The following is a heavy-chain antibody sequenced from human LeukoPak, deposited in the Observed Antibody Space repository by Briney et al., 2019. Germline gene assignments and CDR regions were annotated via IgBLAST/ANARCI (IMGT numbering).Heavy chain of an antibody. CDR2: IYYSGST. Sequence: SETLSLTCTVSGVSISSYNWNWIRQPPGKGLEWIGYIYYSGSTNYNPSLKSRVTISVDTSKNQFSLKLSSVTAADTAVYYCARAMKQLRDDAFDIWGQGTMVTVSS. J-gene: IGHJ3*02. CDR1: GVSISSYN. CDR3: ARAMKQLRDDAFDI. V-gene: IGHV4-59*01. D-gene: IGHD3-22*01.